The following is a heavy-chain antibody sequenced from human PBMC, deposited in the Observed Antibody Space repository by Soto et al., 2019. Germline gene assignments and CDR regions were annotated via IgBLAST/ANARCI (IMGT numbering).Heavy chain of an antibody. CDR3: ARVGNTAMVGY. CDR2: ISSSGSSI. Sequence: EVQLVESGGGLVQPGGSLRLSCAASGFTFSSYEMNWVRQAPGKGLEWVSYISSSGSSIYYADSVKGRFTISRDNAKNSLYLQMNSLRAEDTAVYYCARVGNTAMVGYWGQGTLVTVSS. D-gene: IGHD5-18*01. V-gene: IGHV3-48*03. J-gene: IGHJ4*02. CDR1: GFTFSSYE.